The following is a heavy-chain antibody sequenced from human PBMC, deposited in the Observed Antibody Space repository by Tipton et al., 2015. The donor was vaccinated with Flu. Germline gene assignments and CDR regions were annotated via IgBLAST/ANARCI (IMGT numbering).Heavy chain of an antibody. Sequence: GSLRLSCAASGFTFSSYWMSWVRQAPGKGLEWVANIKQDGSEKYYVDSVKGRFTIARDNAKNSLYLQMNSLRAEDTAVYYCARYNWGYAFDIWGQGTMVTVSS. V-gene: IGHV3-7*01. CDR2: IKQDGSEK. CDR1: GFTFSSYW. D-gene: IGHD1-1*01. J-gene: IGHJ3*02. CDR3: ARYNWGYAFDI.